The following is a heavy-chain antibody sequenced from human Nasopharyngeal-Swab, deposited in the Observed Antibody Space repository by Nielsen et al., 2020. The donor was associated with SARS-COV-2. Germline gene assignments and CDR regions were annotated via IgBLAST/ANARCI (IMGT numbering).Heavy chain of an antibody. Sequence: SGPTLVEPTQTLTLTCTFSGFSLSTSGVGVGWIRQPPGKALEWLALIYWDDDKRYSPSLKSRLTITKDTSKNQVVLTMTNMDPVDTATYYCAHSAAYYYDSSGYYPEGFDYWGQGTLVTVSS. CDR2: IYWDDDK. CDR3: AHSAAYYYDSSGYYPEGFDY. J-gene: IGHJ4*02. CDR1: GFSLSTSGVG. D-gene: IGHD3-22*01. V-gene: IGHV2-5*02.